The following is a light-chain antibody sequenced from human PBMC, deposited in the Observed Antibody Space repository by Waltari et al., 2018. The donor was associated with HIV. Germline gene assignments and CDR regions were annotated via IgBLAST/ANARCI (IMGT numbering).Light chain of an antibody. V-gene: IGLV1-44*01. CDR3: AAWDDSLNGPV. CDR2: SNNHN. Sequence: QSVLTQPPSASGTPGQGVTISCAGSYSNIGSNTVNWYRQLPGAAPKLIIDSNNHNQWPSRVPARVSCSTSCTSASLAMSGLQSEDEAYYYCAAWDDSLNGPVFGGGTMLTVL. J-gene: IGLJ3*02. CDR1: YSNIGSNT.